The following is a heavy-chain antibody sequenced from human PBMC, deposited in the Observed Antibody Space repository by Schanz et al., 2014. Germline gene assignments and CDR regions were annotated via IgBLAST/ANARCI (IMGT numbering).Heavy chain of an antibody. CDR2: ISTGRYL. CDR3: ARDPVEGAPTPYYFDS. D-gene: IGHD1-26*01. V-gene: IGHV3-21*02. J-gene: IGHJ4*02. CDR1: GFTFSSYS. Sequence: EVQLVESGGGLVKPGGSLRLSCAASGFTFSSYSLAWVRQAPGKGLEWVTFISTGRYLYYADSVKGRFSISRDNTKNSVFLQMSSLRVEDTGLYFCARDPVEGAPTPYYFDSWGPGTVVTVSS.